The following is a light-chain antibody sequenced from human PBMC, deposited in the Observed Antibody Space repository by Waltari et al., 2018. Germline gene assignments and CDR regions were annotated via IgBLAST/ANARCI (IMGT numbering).Light chain of an antibody. CDR1: QSVSSN. Sequence: EVVMTQSPATLSVSPGERATLSCRASQSVSSNLAWYQQKPGQAPRIHIYGASTRATGIAARFSFSGSGTEFMLTIISLQSEDFAVYYCQQYNNWPPWTFGQGTKVEIK. V-gene: IGKV3-15*01. CDR3: QQYNNWPPWT. CDR2: GAS. J-gene: IGKJ1*01.